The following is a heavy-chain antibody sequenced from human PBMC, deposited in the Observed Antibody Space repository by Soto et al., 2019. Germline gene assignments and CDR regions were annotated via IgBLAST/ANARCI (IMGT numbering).Heavy chain of an antibody. CDR1: GGTFSSYA. J-gene: IGHJ5*02. CDR3: ARGHWHYYDSSGYDQGFDP. D-gene: IGHD3-22*01. CDR2: IIPIFGTA. V-gene: IGHV1-69*01. Sequence: QVQLVQSGAEVKKPGASVKVSCKASGGTFSSYAISWVRQAPGQGLEWMGGIIPIFGTANYAQKFQGRVTTTADESTSTAYIELSSLRSEDTAVYYCARGHWHYYDSSGYDQGFDPWGQGTLVTVSS.